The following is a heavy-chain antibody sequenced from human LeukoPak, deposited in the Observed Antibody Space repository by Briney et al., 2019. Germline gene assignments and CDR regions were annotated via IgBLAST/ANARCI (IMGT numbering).Heavy chain of an antibody. CDR3: GSRRTAMFGVIKGPIDY. CDR1: GGSFSDYY. Sequence: PSETLSLTCAVYGGSFSDYYWTWIRQPPGKGLEWIGEINHSGSPDNNPSLKSRVSISFDTSKNQFSLKLTSVTAADTAVYYCGSRRTAMFGVIKGPIDYWGQGTLVTVSS. V-gene: IGHV4-34*01. J-gene: IGHJ4*02. CDR2: INHSGSP. D-gene: IGHD3-3*01.